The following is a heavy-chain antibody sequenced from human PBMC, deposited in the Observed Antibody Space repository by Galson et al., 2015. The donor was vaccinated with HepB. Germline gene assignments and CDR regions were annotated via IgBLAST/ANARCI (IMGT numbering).Heavy chain of an antibody. V-gene: IGHV1-69*04. D-gene: IGHD3-10*01. Sequence: SVKVSCKASGGTFSSYAISWVRQAPGQGLEWMGRIIPILGIANYAQKFQGRVTITADKSTSTAYMELSSLRSEDTAVYYCAREPVYYYGSGSLYNGLAYWGQGPLVTFSS. CDR1: GGTFSSYA. CDR2: IIPILGIA. J-gene: IGHJ4*02. CDR3: AREPVYYYGSGSLYNGLAY.